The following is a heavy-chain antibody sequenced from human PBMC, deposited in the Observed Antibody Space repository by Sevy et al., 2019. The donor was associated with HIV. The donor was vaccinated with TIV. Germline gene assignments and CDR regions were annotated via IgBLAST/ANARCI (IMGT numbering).Heavy chain of an antibody. V-gene: IGHV3-30*09. CDR3: VIPFSGGGGGY. J-gene: IGHJ4*02. CDR2: ISYDGFNK. D-gene: IGHD2-21*01. Sequence: GGSLRLSCAGSGFTFSTYAMHWVRQTPGRGLEWVSTISYDGFNKYYRDSVNGRFAISRYNSKNTQYLQMNSLRVEDTAVYYCVIPFSGGGGGYWGQGTLVTVSS. CDR1: GFTFSTYA.